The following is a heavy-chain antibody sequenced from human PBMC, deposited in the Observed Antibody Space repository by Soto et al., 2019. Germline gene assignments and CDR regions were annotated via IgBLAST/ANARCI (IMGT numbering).Heavy chain of an antibody. V-gene: IGHV3-30*04. CDR2: ISFNGGNT. J-gene: IGHJ4*02. D-gene: IGHD6-19*01. Sequence: QVQLVESGGGVVQPGRSLRLSCAASGFTFSDYALHWVRQAPGKGLEWVAAISFNGGNTYYADSVRARFTISRDNSKNTLFLQLNNLRPEDTAVYFCTRDLTGWYYFDYWGQGTLVTVSS. CDR3: TRDLTGWYYFDY. CDR1: GFTFSDYA.